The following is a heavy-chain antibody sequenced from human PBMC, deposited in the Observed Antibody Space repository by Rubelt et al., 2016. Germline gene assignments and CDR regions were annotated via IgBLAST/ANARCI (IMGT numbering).Heavy chain of an antibody. V-gene: IGHV3-74*01. D-gene: IGHD5-24*01. CDR1: GFTFSNYW. J-gene: IGHJ6*02. CDR3: ARDMTVVGVATRGIDV. Sequence: EVQLVESGGELIQPGGSLRLSCAASGFTFSNYWMHWVRQAPGKGLVWVARINSDGSTTSYADSVKGRLTTSRDKSQNTLYLQMNSLGAGGTALDYCARDMTVVGVATRGIDVWSQGTTVIVSS. CDR2: INSDGSTT.